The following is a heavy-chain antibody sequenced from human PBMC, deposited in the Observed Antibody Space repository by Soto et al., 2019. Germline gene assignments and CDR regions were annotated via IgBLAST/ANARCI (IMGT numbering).Heavy chain of an antibody. CDR3: ARRIPKQQLVRGYYYGMDV. V-gene: IGHV4-39*01. D-gene: IGHD6-13*01. Sequence: SETLSLTYTVSCGSISSSIYYWGWIRQPPGKGLDWIGSIYYSGSTYYNPSIKSRVTIYAHTSKNQFSLKLSSVTAADTAVYYCARRIPKQQLVRGYYYGMDVWGQGTTVT. CDR1: CGSISSSIYY. CDR2: IYYSGST. J-gene: IGHJ6*02.